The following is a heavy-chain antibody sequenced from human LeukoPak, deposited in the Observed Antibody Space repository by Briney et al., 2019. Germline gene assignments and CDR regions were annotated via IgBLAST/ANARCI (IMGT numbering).Heavy chain of an antibody. D-gene: IGHD2-15*01. CDR1: GDSVSSNSVT. V-gene: IGHV6-1*01. CDR3: ARGSGCSGGSCYSSYFDY. J-gene: IGHJ4*02. CDR2: TYYRSTWYN. Sequence: SQTLSLTCAISGDSVSSNSVTWNWIRQSPSRGLEWLGRTYYRSTWYNDYAVSVRGRITVNPDTSKNQFSLHLNSVTPEDTAVYYCARGSGCSGGSCYSSYFDYWGQGTLVTVSS.